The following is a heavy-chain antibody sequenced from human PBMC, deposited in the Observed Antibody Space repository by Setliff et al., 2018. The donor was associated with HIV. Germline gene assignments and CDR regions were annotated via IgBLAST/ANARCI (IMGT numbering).Heavy chain of an antibody. CDR1: GGSISSSSYF. J-gene: IGHJ4*02. CDR2: IYTSGST. V-gene: IGHV4-61*02. Sequence: PSETLSLTCAVSGGSISSSSYFWSWIRQPAGKGLEWRGRIYTSGSTNYNPSLKSRVTLSVDTSKNQFSLKLSSVTAADTAVYYCARRRDFDYWGQGTLVTVS. CDR3: ARRRDFDY.